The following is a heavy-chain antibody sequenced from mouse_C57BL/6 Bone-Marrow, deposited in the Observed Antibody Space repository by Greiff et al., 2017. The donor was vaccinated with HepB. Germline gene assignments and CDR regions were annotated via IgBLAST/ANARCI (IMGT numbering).Heavy chain of an antibody. V-gene: IGHV2-9-1*01. D-gene: IGHD1-1*01. J-gene: IGHJ2*01. CDR1: GFSLTSYA. Sequence: VQRVESGPGLVAPSQSLSITCTVSGFSLTSYAISWVRQPPGKGLEWLGVIWTGGGTNYNSALKSRLSISKDNSKSQVFLKMNSLQTDDTARYYCARTCISYYGSSYHFDYWGQGTTLTVSS. CDR2: IWTGGGT. CDR3: ARTCISYYGSSYHFDY.